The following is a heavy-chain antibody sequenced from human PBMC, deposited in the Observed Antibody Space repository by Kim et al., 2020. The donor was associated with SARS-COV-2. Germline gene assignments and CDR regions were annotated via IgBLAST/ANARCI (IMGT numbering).Heavy chain of an antibody. CDR2: ISSSSSYI. CDR1: GFTFSSYS. Sequence: GGSLRLSCAASGFTFSSYSMNWVRQAPGKGLEWVSSISSSSSYIYYADSVKGRFTISRDNAKNSLYLQMNSLRAEDTAVYYCARDIEPIVSHYYYGMDVWGQGTTVTVSS. CDR3: ARDIEPIVSHYYYGMDV. D-gene: IGHD3-16*02. V-gene: IGHV3-21*01. J-gene: IGHJ6*02.